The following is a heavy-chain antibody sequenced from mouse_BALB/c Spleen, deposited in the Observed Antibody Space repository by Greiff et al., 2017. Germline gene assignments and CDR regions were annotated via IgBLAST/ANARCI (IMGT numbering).Heavy chain of an antibody. CDR2: INPYNGDT. CDR3: ARRNDYDGFDY. Sequence: VQLQQSGPELVKPGASVKISCKASGYSFTGYFMNWVMQSHGKSLEWIGRINPYNGDTFYNQKFKGKATLTVDKSSSTAHMELRSLASEDSAVDDCARRNDYDGFDYWGQGTTLTVSA. CDR1: GYSFTGYF. D-gene: IGHD2-4*01. J-gene: IGHJ2*01. V-gene: IGHV1-20*02.